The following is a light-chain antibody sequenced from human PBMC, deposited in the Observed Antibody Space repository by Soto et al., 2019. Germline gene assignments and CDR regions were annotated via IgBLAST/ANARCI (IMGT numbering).Light chain of an antibody. CDR2: DAS. CDR3: QQYNTYIT. Sequence: DIQMTQSPSTLAASEGDTVIITCRASQTISRWLAWYQQKPGRAPKLLIYDASTLQSGVPSRFSGSGPGTEFTLTISSLQPDDFATYFCQQYNTYITFGPGTKVDIK. CDR1: QTISRW. J-gene: IGKJ3*01. V-gene: IGKV1-5*01.